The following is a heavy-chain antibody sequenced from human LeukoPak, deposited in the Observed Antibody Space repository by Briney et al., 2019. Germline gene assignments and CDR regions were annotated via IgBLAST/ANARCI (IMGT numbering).Heavy chain of an antibody. Sequence: GGSLRLSCAASEFIFSGYALSWVRKAPGEGLGWVSTISGSGDSTYYADSVKGRFTISRDNSKNTLYLQMHSLRAEDTAVYYCAKANSSSSPHFDYWGQGTLVTVSS. CDR1: EFIFSGYA. CDR2: ISGSGDST. CDR3: AKANSSSSPHFDY. D-gene: IGHD6-6*01. J-gene: IGHJ4*02. V-gene: IGHV3-23*01.